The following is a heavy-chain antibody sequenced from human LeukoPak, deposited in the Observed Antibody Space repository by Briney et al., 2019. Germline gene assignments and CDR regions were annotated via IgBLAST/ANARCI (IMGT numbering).Heavy chain of an antibody. D-gene: IGHD2-2*01. Sequence: GGSLRLSCAASGFTFSSYAMHWVRQAPGKGLEWVAVISYDGSNKYYADSVKGRFTISRDNAQNSMYLQMNSLRVEDTAVYYCARRVPAAPFGPKGVDYWGQGTLVTVSS. CDR2: ISYDGSNK. CDR3: ARRVPAAPFGPKGVDY. J-gene: IGHJ4*02. CDR1: GFTFSSYA. V-gene: IGHV3-30*04.